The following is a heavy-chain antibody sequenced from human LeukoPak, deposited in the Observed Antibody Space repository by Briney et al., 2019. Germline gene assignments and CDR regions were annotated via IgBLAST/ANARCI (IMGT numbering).Heavy chain of an antibody. CDR3: AKDRGSSSSGYYFDY. V-gene: IGHV3-23*01. Sequence: GGSLRLSCAASGFTFSSYAMSWVRQAPGKGLEWVSAISGRGGSTYYADSVKGRFTISRDNSKNTLYLQMNSLRAEDTAVYYCAKDRGSSSSGYYFDYWGQGTLVTVSS. CDR2: ISGRGGST. CDR1: GFTFSSYA. J-gene: IGHJ4*02. D-gene: IGHD6-6*01.